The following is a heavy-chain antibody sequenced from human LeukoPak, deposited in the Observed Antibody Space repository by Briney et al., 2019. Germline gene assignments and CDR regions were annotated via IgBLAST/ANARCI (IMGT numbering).Heavy chain of an antibody. CDR1: GFTFNNAW. CDR2: ISTVSTYK. D-gene: IGHD6-25*01. V-gene: IGHV3-21*01. J-gene: IGHJ6*03. Sequence: GGSLRLSCAASGFTFNNAWMSWVRQAPGKGLEWVSSISTVSTYKFYSDSVKGRFTISRDNAKNILYLQMSSLSAEDTAVYYCARDGSGFYLYYYMDVWGRGTPVTVSS. CDR3: ARDGSGFYLYYYMDV.